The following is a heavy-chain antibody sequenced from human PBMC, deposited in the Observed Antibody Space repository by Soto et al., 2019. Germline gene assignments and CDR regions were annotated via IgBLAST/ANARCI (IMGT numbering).Heavy chain of an antibody. CDR3: ARDSREVYYYDSSGYYPDFDY. Sequence: ASVKVSCKASGYTFTSYGISWVRQAPGQGLEWMGWISAYNGNTNYAQKLQGRVTMTTDTSTSTAYMELRSLRSDDTAVYYCARDSREVYYYDSSGYYPDFDYWGKGTLVTVSS. V-gene: IGHV1-18*01. D-gene: IGHD3-22*01. J-gene: IGHJ4*02. CDR2: ISAYNGNT. CDR1: GYTFTSYG.